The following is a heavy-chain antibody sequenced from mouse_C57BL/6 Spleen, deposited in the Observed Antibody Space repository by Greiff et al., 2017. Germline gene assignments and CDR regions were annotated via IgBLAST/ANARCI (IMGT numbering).Heavy chain of an antibody. Sequence: VQLQQSGAELVRPGASVTLSCKASGYTFTDYEMHWVKQTPVHGLEWIGAIDPETGGTAYNQKFKGKAILTADKSSSTAYMELRSLTSEDSAAYYCTNYCGSSYRYFDVWGTGTTVTVSS. CDR3: TNYCGSSYRYFDV. D-gene: IGHD1-1*01. CDR1: GYTFTDYE. J-gene: IGHJ1*03. CDR2: IDPETGGT. V-gene: IGHV1-15*01.